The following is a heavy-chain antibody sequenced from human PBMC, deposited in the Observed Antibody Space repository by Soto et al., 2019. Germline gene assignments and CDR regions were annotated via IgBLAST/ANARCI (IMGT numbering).Heavy chain of an antibody. CDR3: ARVYNWTYGCFEY. V-gene: IGHV4-61*08. Sequence: PSETLSLTCTVSGGSVSSGDYHWNWIRQPPGKGLEWIGYIHHSGNTNYNPSLTTRVAISVDTSKNQFSLKFCSVTAADTAVYYCARVYNWTYGCFEYWGQGT. CDR2: IHHSGNT. CDR1: GGSVSSGDYH. D-gene: IGHD1-7*01. J-gene: IGHJ4*02.